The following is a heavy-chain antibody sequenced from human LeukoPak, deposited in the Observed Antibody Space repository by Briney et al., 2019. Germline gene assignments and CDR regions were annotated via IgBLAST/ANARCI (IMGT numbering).Heavy chain of an antibody. Sequence: SETLSLTCAVYGGSFSSYYWSWIRQPPGKGLEWIGYIYYSGSTNYNPSLKSRVTISVDTSKNQFSLKLSSVTAADTAVYYCARAAGYSYGDRYFDYWGQGTLVTVSS. CDR1: GGSFSSYY. V-gene: IGHV4-59*01. CDR2: IYYSGST. D-gene: IGHD5-18*01. CDR3: ARAAGYSYGDRYFDY. J-gene: IGHJ4*02.